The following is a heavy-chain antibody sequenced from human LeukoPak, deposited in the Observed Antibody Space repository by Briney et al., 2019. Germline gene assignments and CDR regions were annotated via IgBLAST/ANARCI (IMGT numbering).Heavy chain of an antibody. CDR1: GFTFSSYT. Sequence: QTGGSLRLSCAASGFTFSSYTMKWVRQAPGKGLEWVSSISSSGSTIYYADSVKGRFTISRDNAKNSLYLQMNSLRAEDTAVYYCASDALLAAAGPSTDAFDIWGQGTMVTVSS. CDR3: ASDALLAAAGPSTDAFDI. J-gene: IGHJ3*02. V-gene: IGHV3-48*04. D-gene: IGHD6-13*01. CDR2: ISSSGSTI.